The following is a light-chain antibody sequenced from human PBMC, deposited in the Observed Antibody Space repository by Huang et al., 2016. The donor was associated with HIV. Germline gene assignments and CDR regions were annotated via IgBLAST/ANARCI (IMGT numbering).Light chain of an antibody. J-gene: IGKJ2*01. CDR2: GAS. Sequence: EIVMTQSPATLSVSPGERATLSYRASQSVSNSLAWYQQKPGQAPRLLIYGASTRATGIPARVSGSGSGTEFTLTISSLQSEDFAVYYCQQYNNWPPDTFGQGTKLEIK. CDR1: QSVSNS. CDR3: QQYNNWPPDT. V-gene: IGKV3-15*01.